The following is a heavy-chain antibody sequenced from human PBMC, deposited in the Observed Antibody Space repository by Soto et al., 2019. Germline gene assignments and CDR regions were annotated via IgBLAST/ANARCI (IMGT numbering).Heavy chain of an antibody. Sequence: GGSLRLSCAASGFTISSYGMHWVRQAPGKGLEWVAVISYDGSNKYYADSVKGRFTISRDNSKNTLYLQMNSLRAEDTAVYYCAKDLVAVALDYYSGMDVWGQGTTVTVSS. D-gene: IGHD6-19*01. CDR1: GFTISSYG. J-gene: IGHJ6*02. CDR2: ISYDGSNK. CDR3: AKDLVAVALDYYSGMDV. V-gene: IGHV3-30*18.